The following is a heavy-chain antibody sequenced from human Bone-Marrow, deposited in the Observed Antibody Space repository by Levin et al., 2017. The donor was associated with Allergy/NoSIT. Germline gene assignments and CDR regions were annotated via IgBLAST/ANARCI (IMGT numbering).Heavy chain of an antibody. V-gene: IGHV1-69*02. CDR2: IIPILGIA. Sequence: SVKVSCKASGGTFSSYPISWVRQAPGQGLEWMGRIIPILGIANYAQKFQGRVTITADKSTSTAYMELSSLRSEDTAVYYCARKYSSSYYYYGMDVWGQGTTVTVSS. D-gene: IGHD6-6*01. CDR3: ARKYSSSYYYYGMDV. CDR1: GGTFSSYP. J-gene: IGHJ6*02.